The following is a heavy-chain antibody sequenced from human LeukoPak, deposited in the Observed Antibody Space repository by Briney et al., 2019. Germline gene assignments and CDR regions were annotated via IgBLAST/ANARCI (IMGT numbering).Heavy chain of an antibody. V-gene: IGHV3-7*01. D-gene: IGHD5-12*01. Sequence: GGSLRLSCAASGFTFSSYWMSWVRQAPGKGVEWVANIKQDGSEKYYVDSVKGRFTISRDNAKNSLYLEMNSLRAEDTAVYYCARGTPATIVATIVHYYYAMDVWGQGTTVTVSS. J-gene: IGHJ6*02. CDR3: ARGTPATIVATIVHYYYAMDV. CDR1: GFTFSSYW. CDR2: IKQDGSEK.